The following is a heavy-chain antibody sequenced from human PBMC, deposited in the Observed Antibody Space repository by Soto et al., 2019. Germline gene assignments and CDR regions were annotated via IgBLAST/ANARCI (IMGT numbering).Heavy chain of an antibody. CDR3: VRDGTKTLRDWFDP. CDR1: GGSFNIGGFY. CDR2: IYATGTT. J-gene: IGHJ5*02. D-gene: IGHD1-1*01. Sequence: SETLSLTCTVSGGSFNIGGFYWIWIRKSAGKGLEWIGRIYATGTTDYNPSLKSRVMMSVDTSKKQFSLKLRSVTAADTAVYYCVRDGTKTLRDWFDPWGQGISVTVSS. V-gene: IGHV4-61*02.